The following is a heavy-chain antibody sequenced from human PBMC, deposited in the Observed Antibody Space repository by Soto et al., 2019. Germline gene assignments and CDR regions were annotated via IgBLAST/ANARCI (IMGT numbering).Heavy chain of an antibody. CDR3: AGMYGSATNWFDP. Sequence: QVQLVESGGGVVQPGRSLRLSCAASGFTFSSYAMHWVRQAPGKGLEWVAVISYDGSNKYYADSVKGRFTISRDNSKNTLYLQMNSLRAEATAVYYCAGMYGSATNWFDPWGQGTLVTVSS. V-gene: IGHV3-30-3*01. D-gene: IGHD3-10*01. CDR1: GFTFSSYA. CDR2: ISYDGSNK. J-gene: IGHJ5*02.